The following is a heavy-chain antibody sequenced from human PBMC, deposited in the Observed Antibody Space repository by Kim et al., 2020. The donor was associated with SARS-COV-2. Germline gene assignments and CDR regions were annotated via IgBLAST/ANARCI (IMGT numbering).Heavy chain of an antibody. CDR3: AKDLRDGYNLRELDY. D-gene: IGHD5-12*01. V-gene: IGHV3-23*01. CDR2: ISDSGGRT. Sequence: GGSLRLSCAAYGFTFSTSVMSWVRQAPGKGLEWVSAISDSGGRTFYADSVKGRFTISRDNSENTVYLQMNSLRAEDTAVYYCAKDLRDGYNLRELDYWGQGTLVTVSS. CDR1: GFTFSTSV. J-gene: IGHJ4*02.